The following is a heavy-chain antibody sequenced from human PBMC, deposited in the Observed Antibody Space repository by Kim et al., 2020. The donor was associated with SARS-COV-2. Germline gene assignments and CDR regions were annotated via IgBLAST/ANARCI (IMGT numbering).Heavy chain of an antibody. D-gene: IGHD6-6*01. CDR3: ARRPIAARPGYYYGMDV. V-gene: IGHV4-34*01. Sequence: LKSRVTISVDTSKNQFSLKRSSVTAADTAVYYCARRPIAARPGYYYGMDVWGQGTTVTVSS. J-gene: IGHJ6*02.